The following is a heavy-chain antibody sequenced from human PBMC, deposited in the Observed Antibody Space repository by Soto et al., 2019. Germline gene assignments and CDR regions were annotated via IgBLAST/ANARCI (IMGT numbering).Heavy chain of an antibody. CDR1: GYTFTDYY. J-gene: IGHJ6*02. CDR3: ARDQSPSSGWPGMDV. Sequence: ASVKVSCKASGYTFTDYYMHWVRQAPGQGLEWMGWINPNSGGTNYAQKFQGRVTMARDTSISTAYMELNRLRSDDTAVYYCARDQSPSSGWPGMDVWGQGTTVTVSS. D-gene: IGHD6-19*01. V-gene: IGHV1-2*02. CDR2: INPNSGGT.